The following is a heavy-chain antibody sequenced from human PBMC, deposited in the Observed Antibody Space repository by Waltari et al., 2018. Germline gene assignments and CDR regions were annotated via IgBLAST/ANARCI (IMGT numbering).Heavy chain of an antibody. J-gene: IGHJ3*02. V-gene: IGHV4-4*07. CDR1: GGSISSYY. CDR3: ARDFEYYDFRSGYPRRGEAFDI. Sequence: QVQLQESGPGLVKPSETLSLTCTVSGGSISSYYWSWIRQPAGKGLEWIGRIYTSGSTNYNPSLKSRVTMSVDTSKNQFSLKLSSVTAADTAVYYCARDFEYYDFRSGYPRRGEAFDIWGQGTMVTVSS. CDR2: IYTSGST. D-gene: IGHD3-3*01.